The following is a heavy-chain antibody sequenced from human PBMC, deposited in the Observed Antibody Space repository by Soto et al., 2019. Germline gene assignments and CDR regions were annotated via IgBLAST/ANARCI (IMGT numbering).Heavy chain of an antibody. V-gene: IGHV4-39*01. CDR2: IYYSGST. J-gene: IGHJ5*02. Sequence: SETLSLTCTVSGGSISSSSYYWGWIRQPPGKGLEWIGSIYYSGSTYYNPSLKSRVTISVDTSKNQFSLKLSSVTAADTAVYYCARHAPITMVRGVIYWFDPWGQGTLVTVSS. CDR1: GGSISSSSYY. D-gene: IGHD3-10*01. CDR3: ARHAPITMVRGVIYWFDP.